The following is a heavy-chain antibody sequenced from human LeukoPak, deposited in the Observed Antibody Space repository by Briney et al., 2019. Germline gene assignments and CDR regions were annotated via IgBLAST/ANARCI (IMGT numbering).Heavy chain of an antibody. CDR3: ATVRAVAGTQDC. J-gene: IGHJ4*02. V-gene: IGHV1-18*01. CDR1: GYTFTSHG. Sequence: ASVKVSCKASGYTFTSHGTSWVRQAPGQGLEWMGWISIYKGDIKYSQKVQGRVTMTRDTSTSTAYMELRSLRSDDTAVYYCATVRAVAGTQDCWGQGTLATVSS. CDR2: ISIYKGDI. D-gene: IGHD6-19*01.